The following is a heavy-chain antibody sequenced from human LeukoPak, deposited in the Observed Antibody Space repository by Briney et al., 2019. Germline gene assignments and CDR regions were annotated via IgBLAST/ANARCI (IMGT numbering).Heavy chain of an antibody. V-gene: IGHV4-59*01. CDR2: IYYSGST. CDR1: GGSISSYY. Sequence: KPSETLSLTCTVSGGSISSYYWSWIRQTPGKGLEWIGYIYYSGSTNYSPSLKSRVTMSLDTSKIQFSLKLSSVTAADTAVYYCARLRYSGYYYYGMDVWGQGTTVTVSS. D-gene: IGHD1-26*01. J-gene: IGHJ6*02. CDR3: ARLRYSGYYYYGMDV.